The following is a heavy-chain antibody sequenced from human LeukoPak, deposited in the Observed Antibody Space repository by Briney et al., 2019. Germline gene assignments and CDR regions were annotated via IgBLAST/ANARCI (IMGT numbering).Heavy chain of an antibody. V-gene: IGHV1-2*02. J-gene: IGHJ4*02. CDR1: GYTFITYN. CDR2: INPSSGGT. Sequence: GASVKVSCKASGYTFITYNVHFVRQAPGQGLEWMGWINPSSGGTNYAQKFQGRVTMTRDTSITTAYMEMTTLRAGDTAIYYCARGGGSSLFDYWGQGTLVTVSS. D-gene: IGHD1-26*01. CDR3: ARGGGSSLFDY.